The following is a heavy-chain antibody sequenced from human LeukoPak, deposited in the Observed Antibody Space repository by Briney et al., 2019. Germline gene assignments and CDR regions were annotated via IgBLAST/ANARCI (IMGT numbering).Heavy chain of an antibody. Sequence: ASVKVSCKASGYTFTSYYMHWVRQAPGQGLEWMGLIDPSGTNTNYAQKFRGRVTMTRDTSTSTVYMDLSSLRSEDTAMYFCAREESGGYFDYWGQGTLVTVSS. CDR3: AREESGGYFDY. CDR1: GYTFTSYY. V-gene: IGHV1-46*01. J-gene: IGHJ4*02. CDR2: IDPSGTNT. D-gene: IGHD2-8*02.